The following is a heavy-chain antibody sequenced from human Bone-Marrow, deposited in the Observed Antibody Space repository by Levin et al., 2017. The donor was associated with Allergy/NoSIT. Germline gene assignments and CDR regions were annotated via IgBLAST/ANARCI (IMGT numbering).Heavy chain of an antibody. CDR2: ISYDGSET. V-gene: IGHV3-30-3*01. Sequence: GESLKISCAASGFSFSTHAMHWVRQAPGKGLEWVTSISYDGSETYYADSVKGRFTISRDNSKNTVYVQINSLREEDTAVYFCARSSYRWGQGTLVTVSS. CDR3: ARSSYR. J-gene: IGHJ4*02. CDR1: GFSFSTHA. D-gene: IGHD3-16*02.